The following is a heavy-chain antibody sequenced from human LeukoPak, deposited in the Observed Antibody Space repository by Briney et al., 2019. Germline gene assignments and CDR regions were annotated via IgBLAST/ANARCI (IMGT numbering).Heavy chain of an antibody. Sequence: GGSLRLSCAASGFTFSSYEMNWVRQAPGKGLEWVSYISSSGSTYYADSVKGRFTISRHNSKNTLYLQMNSLRAEDTAVYYCARVRYSSSLDYWGQGTLVTVSS. D-gene: IGHD6-6*01. V-gene: IGHV3-48*03. CDR2: ISSSGST. CDR1: GFTFSSYE. J-gene: IGHJ4*02. CDR3: ARVRYSSSLDY.